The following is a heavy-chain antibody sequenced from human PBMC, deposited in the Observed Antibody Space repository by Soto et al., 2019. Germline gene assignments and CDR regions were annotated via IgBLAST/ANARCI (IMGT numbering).Heavy chain of an antibody. V-gene: IGHV4-34*01. Sequence: SETLSLTCAVYGGSFSGYYWSWIRQPPGKGLEWIGYIHYTGSIMYNPSFKSRLTMAVDTSKNQFSLQLTSVTAADTAVYFCAREDDGGDRDYYGLDIWGQGTTVTVSS. CDR2: IHYTGSI. D-gene: IGHD2-21*02. CDR1: GGSFSGYY. J-gene: IGHJ6*02. CDR3: AREDDGGDRDYYGLDI.